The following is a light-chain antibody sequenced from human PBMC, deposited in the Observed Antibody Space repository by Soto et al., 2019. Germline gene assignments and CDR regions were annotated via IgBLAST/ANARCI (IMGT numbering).Light chain of an antibody. CDR2: DVS. J-gene: IGLJ7*01. V-gene: IGLV2-14*01. CDR1: SSDVGGYNY. Sequence: QSALTQPASVSGSPGQSITISCTGTSSDVGGYNYVSWYQQHPGKAPKLMIYDVSKRPSGVSNRFSGSKSGNTASLTISGLQAEEEADYYCNSYTTSSTLVFGGATQLTVL. CDR3: NSYTTSSTLV.